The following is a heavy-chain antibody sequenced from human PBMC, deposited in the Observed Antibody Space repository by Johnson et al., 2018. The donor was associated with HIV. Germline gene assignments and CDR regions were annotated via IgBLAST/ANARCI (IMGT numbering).Heavy chain of an antibody. J-gene: IGHJ3*02. CDR1: GFSFSTTW. Sequence: VQLVESGGGLVQPGGSLRLSCAASGFSFSTTWMPWVRQAPGAGLVWVAHITSDGPHIAYADSVRGRFTISSDNAKNTLVLQVNSLRGEDTAVYYCTGDGPRDAFDIWGQGTVVIVSS. V-gene: IGHV3-74*03. CDR3: TGDGPRDAFDI. CDR2: ITSDGPHI.